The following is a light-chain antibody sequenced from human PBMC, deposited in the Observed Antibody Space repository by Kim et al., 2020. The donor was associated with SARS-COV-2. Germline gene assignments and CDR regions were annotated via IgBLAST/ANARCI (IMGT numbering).Light chain of an antibody. V-gene: IGLV3-1*01. CDR1: NLGDRY. CDR2: QDN. CDR3: QAWDNSAHVV. Sequence: SYELTQPPSVSVSPGQTASITCSGDNLGDRYACWYQQRPGQSPVLVIYQDNKRPSGIPERFSGSNSGNTATLTISGTQAVDEADYYCQAWDNSAHVVFGGGTQLTVL. J-gene: IGLJ2*01.